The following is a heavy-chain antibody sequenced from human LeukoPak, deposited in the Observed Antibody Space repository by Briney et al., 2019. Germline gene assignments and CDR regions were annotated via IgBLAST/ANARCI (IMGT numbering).Heavy chain of an antibody. CDR1: GYTFIDYH. J-gene: IGHJ3*02. CDR2: INTNSGAT. CDR3: ARGPSHGGFDI. Sequence: GASVKVSCKASGYTFIDYHIHWIRQAPGQGLEWMGDINTNSGATRYAQSFQGRVALSRDTSVSTAYMELSSLRSDDTAVYYCARGPSHGGFDIWGQGTMVTVSS. V-gene: IGHV1-2*02. D-gene: IGHD4-23*01.